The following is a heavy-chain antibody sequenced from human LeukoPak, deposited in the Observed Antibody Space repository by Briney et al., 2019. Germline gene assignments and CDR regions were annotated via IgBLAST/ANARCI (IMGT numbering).Heavy chain of an antibody. CDR1: GYTFTTHY. CDR3: ARAREGEVVSFDY. Sequence: GASVKVSCKASGYTFTTHYIHWVRQAPGQGLEWMAMINPRGGSTTYAQKFQGRVIKTRDTSTSTVYMELSSLTSEDTAVYYCARAREGEVVSFDYWGQGTLVTVSS. D-gene: IGHD3-16*01. V-gene: IGHV1-46*01. CDR2: INPRGGST. J-gene: IGHJ4*02.